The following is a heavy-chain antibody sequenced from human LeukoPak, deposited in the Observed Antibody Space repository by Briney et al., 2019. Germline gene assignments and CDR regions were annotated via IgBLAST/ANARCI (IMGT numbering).Heavy chain of an antibody. D-gene: IGHD3-22*01. CDR1: GDSISSYF. CDR2: IYHSGTS. V-gene: IGHV4-59*08. Sequence: SETLSLTCTVSGDSISSYFWTWIRQPPGKGLEWIGFIYHSGTSSYNPSLKSRLTMSVDTSKNQFSLKLSSVTAADTAVYFCASPRGDDSGGYYTWYFHHWGQGILVTVSS. J-gene: IGHJ1*01. CDR3: ASPRGDDSGGYYTWYFHH.